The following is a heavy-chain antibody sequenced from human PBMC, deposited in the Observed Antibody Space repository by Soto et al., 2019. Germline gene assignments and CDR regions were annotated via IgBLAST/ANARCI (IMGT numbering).Heavy chain of an antibody. V-gene: IGHV3-7*01. CDR1: GFTFSSSG. J-gene: IGHJ6*04. Sequence: GGSLRLSCAASGFTFSSSGMHWVRQAPGKGLEWVALIKEDGSDKYYVDSVKGRFAISRDNAKNSLYLQMNSLRAEDTAVYYCARDRGGRSGKDVWGKGTMVTVSS. CDR2: IKEDGSDK. D-gene: IGHD1-1*01. CDR3: ARDRGGRSGKDV.